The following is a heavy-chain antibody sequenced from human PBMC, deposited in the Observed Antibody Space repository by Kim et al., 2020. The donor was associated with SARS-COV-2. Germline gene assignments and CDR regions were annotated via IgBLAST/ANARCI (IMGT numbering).Heavy chain of an antibody. CDR3: AKQIAAGRLYYGMDV. J-gene: IGHJ6*02. D-gene: IGHD6-13*01. Sequence: DSVKGRFTISRDNSKNTLYLQMNSLRAEDTAVYYCAKQIAAGRLYYGMDVWGQGTTVTVSS. V-gene: IGHV3-23*01.